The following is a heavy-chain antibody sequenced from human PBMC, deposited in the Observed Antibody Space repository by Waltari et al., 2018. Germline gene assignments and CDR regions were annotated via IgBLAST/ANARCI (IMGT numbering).Heavy chain of an antibody. V-gene: IGHV4-34*01. CDR1: GGSFSGYY. J-gene: IGHJ5*02. Sequence: QVQLQQWGAGLLKPSETLSLTCAVYGGSFSGYYWRWIRQPLGKGLEWIGEINHSGSTNYNPSLKSRVTISVDTSKNQFSLKLSSVTAADTAVYYCARVGPARYASYGFNWFDPWGQGTLVTVSS. CDR2: INHSGST. CDR3: ARVGPARYASYGFNWFDP. D-gene: IGHD5-18*01.